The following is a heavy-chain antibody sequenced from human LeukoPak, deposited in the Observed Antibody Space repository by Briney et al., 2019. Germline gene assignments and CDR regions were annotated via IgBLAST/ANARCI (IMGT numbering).Heavy chain of an antibody. CDR1: GGSISSYL. J-gene: IGHJ4*02. CDR3: ARQGYNSGFTDY. Sequence: SETLSLTCTVSGGSISSYLWSWVRQPPGKGLEWIGTIYYSGSTYYNPSLKSRVTISVDTSKNQFSLKLSSVTAADTAVYYCARQGYNSGFTDYWGQGTLVTVSS. CDR2: IYYSGST. D-gene: IGHD6-19*01. V-gene: IGHV4-59*04.